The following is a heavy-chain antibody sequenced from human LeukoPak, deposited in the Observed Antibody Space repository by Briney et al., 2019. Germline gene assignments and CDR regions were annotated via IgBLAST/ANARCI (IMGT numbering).Heavy chain of an antibody. D-gene: IGHD1-26*01. Sequence: SQTLSLTCTVSGGSISGYYWSWIRQPPGKGLEWIGYIYYSGSTNYNPSLKSRVTISVDTSKNQFSLKLSSVSAADTAVYYCARDGGATAYFDYWGQGTLVTVSS. V-gene: IGHV4-59*01. CDR1: GGSISGYY. CDR2: IYYSGST. CDR3: ARDGGATAYFDY. J-gene: IGHJ4*02.